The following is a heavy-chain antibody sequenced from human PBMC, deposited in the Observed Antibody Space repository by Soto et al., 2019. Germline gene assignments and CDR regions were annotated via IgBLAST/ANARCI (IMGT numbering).Heavy chain of an antibody. Sequence: GGSLRLSCAASGFTSSDYYISWIRQAPGKGLEWVSYISSSGSTIYYADSVKGRFTISRHNAKNSLYLQMNSQRAEDTAVYYFATVPVELGRDGYHYAIDYWGQGTLVTVSS. CDR1: GFTSSDYY. CDR2: ISSSGSTI. V-gene: IGHV3-11*01. D-gene: IGHD5-12*01. J-gene: IGHJ4*02. CDR3: ATVPVELGRDGYHYAIDY.